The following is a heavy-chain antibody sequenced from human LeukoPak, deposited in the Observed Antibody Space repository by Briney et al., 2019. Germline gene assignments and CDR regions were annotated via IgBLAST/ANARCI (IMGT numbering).Heavy chain of an antibody. CDR2: IKSKTDGGTS. CDR3: TTGPYDYGSGTYYH. CDR1: GFTFSNAR. D-gene: IGHD3-10*01. Sequence: GGSLRLSCAASGFTFSNARMSWVRQAPGKGLEWVGRIKSKTDGGTSDYAAPVKGRFTISRDDSKNTLYVQMSSLKTEDTAVYYCTTGPYDYGSGTYYHWGQGTLVTVSS. V-gene: IGHV3-15*01. J-gene: IGHJ4*02.